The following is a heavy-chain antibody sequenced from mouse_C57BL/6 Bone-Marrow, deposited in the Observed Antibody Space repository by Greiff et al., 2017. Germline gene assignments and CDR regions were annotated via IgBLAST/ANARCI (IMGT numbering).Heavy chain of an antibody. J-gene: IGHJ2*01. CDR3: ATVCYFDY. CDR2: IDPADGDT. CDR1: GFNIKDYY. Sequence: EVKLVESGAELVKPGASVKLSCKASGFNIKDYYMHWVKQRTEQGLEWIGRIDPADGDTKSDPKFPGTATITADTSSNTAYLQLTSLTSEDTAVYYCATVCYFDYWGQGTTLTVSS. V-gene: IGHV14-2*01.